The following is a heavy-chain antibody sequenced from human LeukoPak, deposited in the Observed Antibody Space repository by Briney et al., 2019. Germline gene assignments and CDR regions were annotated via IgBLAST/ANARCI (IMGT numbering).Heavy chain of an antibody. D-gene: IGHD5-12*01. CDR1: GFTFRSYW. J-gene: IGHJ4*02. CDR3: ARVGYSGWNLEY. CDR2: INQGGSVK. V-gene: IGHV3-7*01. Sequence: GGSLRLSCAASGFTFRSYWMSWVRQARGKGLEWVANINQGGSVKYYVDSVKGRFTISRDDAKNSLYVQMNSLRDEDTAVYYCARVGYSGWNLEYWGQGTLVTVSS.